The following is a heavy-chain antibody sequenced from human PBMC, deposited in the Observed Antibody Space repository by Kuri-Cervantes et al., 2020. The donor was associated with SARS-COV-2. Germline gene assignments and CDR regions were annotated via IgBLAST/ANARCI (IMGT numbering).Heavy chain of an antibody. D-gene: IGHD3-22*01. CDR2: INHSGTT. CDR3: ARVEYYDSSGLLYYFDY. Sequence: SQTLSLTCAVYGGSFNDYYWGWTWIRQPPGKGLEWLGEINHSGTTKYNPSLKSRVTISVDTSKNQFSLKLNSLTAADTAVYYCARVEYYDSSGLLYYFDYWGQGTLVTVSS. V-gene: IGHV4-34*01. CDR1: GGSFNDYY. J-gene: IGHJ4*02.